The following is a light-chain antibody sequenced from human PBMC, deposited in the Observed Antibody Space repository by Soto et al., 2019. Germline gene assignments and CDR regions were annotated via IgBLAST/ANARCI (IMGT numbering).Light chain of an antibody. J-gene: IGKJ1*01. CDR1: QSVTSYY. CDR3: QQYGDSPQT. Sequence: EIVLTQSPATLSLSPGERATLSCRASQSVTSYYLAWYQQKPGQAPRLLIYGASSRVTAIPDRFSGSGSGTDFTLTISRLEPEDLAVYHCQQYGDSPQTFGQGTKVEIK. CDR2: GAS. V-gene: IGKV3-20*01.